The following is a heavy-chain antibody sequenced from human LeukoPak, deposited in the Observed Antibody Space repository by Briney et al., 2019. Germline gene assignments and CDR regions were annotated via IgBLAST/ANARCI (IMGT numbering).Heavy chain of an antibody. CDR1: GFTFSSYA. Sequence: PGGSLRLSCAASGFTFSSYAMSWVRQAPGKGLEWVSAISGDGDTTYYADSVKGRFTISRDNAKNTLYLQMNSLRAEDTAVYYCAKSVEPNYYDSHDAFDIWGQGTMVTVSS. CDR2: ISGDGDTT. V-gene: IGHV3-23*01. J-gene: IGHJ3*02. CDR3: AKSVEPNYYDSHDAFDI. D-gene: IGHD3-22*01.